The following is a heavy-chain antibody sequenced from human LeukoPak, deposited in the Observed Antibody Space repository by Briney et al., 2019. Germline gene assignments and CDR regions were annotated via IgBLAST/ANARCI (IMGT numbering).Heavy chain of an antibody. CDR1: GGSLRDYL. V-gene: IGHV4-30-4*08. Sequence: PSKALSLSCAVYGGSLRDYLWTWIRQPPGKGLEWIGYIYYSGSTYYNPSLKSRVTISVDTSKNQFSLKLSSVTAADTAVYYCARISRYYYYMDVWGKGTTVTVSS. CDR3: ARISRYYYYMDV. J-gene: IGHJ6*03. CDR2: IYYSGST.